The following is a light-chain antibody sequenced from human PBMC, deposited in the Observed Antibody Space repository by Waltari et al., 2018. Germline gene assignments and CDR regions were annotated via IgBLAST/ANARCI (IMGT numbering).Light chain of an antibody. J-gene: IGKJ2*01. Sequence: DIQMTQSPSSLSASVGDRVTITCRASQSISSYLNWDQQKPGKAPKLLIYAASSLQSGVPSRFSGSGSGTDFTLTISSLQPEDVATYYCQQSYSTPNTFGQGTKLEIK. CDR2: AAS. V-gene: IGKV1-39*01. CDR1: QSISSY. CDR3: QQSYSTPNT.